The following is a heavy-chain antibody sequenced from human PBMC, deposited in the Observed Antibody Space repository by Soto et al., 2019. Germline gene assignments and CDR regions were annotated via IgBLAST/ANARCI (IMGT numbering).Heavy chain of an antibody. Sequence: ASVKVSCKASGYTFTSYAMHWVRQAPGQRLEWMGWINAGNGNTKYSQKFQGRVTITRDTSASTAYMELSSLRSEDTAVYYCARVGYCSGGSCYLSIPEDAFDIWGQGTMVTVSS. CDR2: INAGNGNT. D-gene: IGHD2-15*01. V-gene: IGHV1-3*01. J-gene: IGHJ3*02. CDR1: GYTFTSYA. CDR3: ARVGYCSGGSCYLSIPEDAFDI.